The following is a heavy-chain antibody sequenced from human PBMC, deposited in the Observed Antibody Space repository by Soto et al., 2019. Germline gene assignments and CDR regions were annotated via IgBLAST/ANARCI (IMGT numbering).Heavy chain of an antibody. Sequence: EVQLVESGGGLVQPGGSLSLSCAVSGFIFSDYWMTWARQAPGKGLEWVANINPEGSEKYYVDSVKGRFTISRDNAKNSLYLQMISLRAEDTALYYCARARIDYWGRGTLITVSS. CDR1: GFIFSDYW. CDR3: ARARIDY. J-gene: IGHJ4*02. CDR2: INPEGSEK. V-gene: IGHV3-7*03.